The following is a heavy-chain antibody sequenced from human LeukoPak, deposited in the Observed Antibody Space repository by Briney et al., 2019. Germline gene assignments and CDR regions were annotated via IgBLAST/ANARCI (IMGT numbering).Heavy chain of an antibody. CDR2: IYYSGST. V-gene: IGHV4-59*01. Sequence: SSETLSLTSTVSGVSISSYYWSWIRQPPGKGLEWIGYIYYSGSTNYNPSLKSRVTISVDTSKNQFSLKLSSVTAADTAVYYCARVAFHRGFDPWGQGTLVTVSS. D-gene: IGHD2/OR15-2a*01. J-gene: IGHJ5*02. CDR1: GVSISSYY. CDR3: ARVAFHRGFDP.